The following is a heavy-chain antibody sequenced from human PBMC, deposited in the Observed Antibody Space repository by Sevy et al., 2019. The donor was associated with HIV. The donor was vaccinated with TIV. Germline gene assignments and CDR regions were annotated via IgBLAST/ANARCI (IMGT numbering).Heavy chain of an antibody. CDR3: ARHLGYCSSTSCDGVYYYYYGMDV. V-gene: IGHV5-51*01. CDR1: GYSFTSYW. J-gene: IGHJ6*02. D-gene: IGHD2-2*01. Sequence: GGSLRLSCKGSGYSFTSYWIGWVRQMPGKGLEWMGIIYPGDSDTRCSPSFQGQVTISADKSISTAYLQWSSLKASDTAMYYCARHLGYCSSTSCDGVYYYYYGMDVWGQGTTVTVSS. CDR2: IYPGDSDT.